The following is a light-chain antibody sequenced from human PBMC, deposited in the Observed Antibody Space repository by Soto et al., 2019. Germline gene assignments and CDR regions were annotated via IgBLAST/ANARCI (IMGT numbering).Light chain of an antibody. CDR3: QQYNSYSWP. Sequence: DIQMTQSPSTLSASVGDRVTITCRASQSISSWLAWYQQKPGKAPKLLIYKASSLESGVPSRFSGSGSGTELTLTISILQPDDFATYYCQQYNSYSWPLGHGTKVEIK. V-gene: IGKV1-5*03. CDR2: KAS. J-gene: IGKJ1*01. CDR1: QSISSW.